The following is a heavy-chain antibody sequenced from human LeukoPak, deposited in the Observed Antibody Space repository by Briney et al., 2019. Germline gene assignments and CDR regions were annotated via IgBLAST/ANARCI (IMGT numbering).Heavy chain of an antibody. V-gene: IGHV4-59*01. Sequence: PSETLSLTCTVSGGSISSYYWSWIRQPPGKGLEWIGYIYYSGSTNYNPSLKSRVTISVDTSKNQFSLKLSSVTAADTAVYYCARVVLGPGYYYGMDVWGQGTTVTVSS. CDR1: GGSISSYY. CDR2: IYYSGST. CDR3: ARVVLGPGYYYGMDV. J-gene: IGHJ6*02.